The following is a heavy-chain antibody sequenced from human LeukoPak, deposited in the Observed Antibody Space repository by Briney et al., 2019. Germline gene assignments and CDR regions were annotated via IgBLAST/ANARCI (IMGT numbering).Heavy chain of an antibody. CDR1: GGSISSGGYY. CDR3: AREDSSSPGLYFDY. J-gene: IGHJ4*02. CDR2: IYYSGST. Sequence: SETLSLTCTVSGGSISSGGYYWSWIRQHPGKGLEWIGYIYYSGSTYYNPSLKSRVTISVDTSKNQFSLKLSSVTAADTAVYYCAREDSSSPGLYFDYWGQGTLVTVSS. D-gene: IGHD6-6*01. V-gene: IGHV4-31*03.